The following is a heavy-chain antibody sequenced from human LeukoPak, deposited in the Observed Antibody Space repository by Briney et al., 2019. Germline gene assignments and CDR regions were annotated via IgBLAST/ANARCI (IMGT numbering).Heavy chain of an antibody. CDR1: GFTFSSYW. CDR3: ARVRSGSYNRFDP. D-gene: IGHD1-26*01. CDR2: INTDGSRT. V-gene: IGHV3-74*01. Sequence: GGSLRLSCAASGFTFSSYWMHWVRQAPGKGLVWVSRINTDGSRTSYADPVKGRFTISRDNAKNTLFLQMNSLRAEDTAVYYCARVRSGSYNRFDPWGQGTLVTVSS. J-gene: IGHJ5*02.